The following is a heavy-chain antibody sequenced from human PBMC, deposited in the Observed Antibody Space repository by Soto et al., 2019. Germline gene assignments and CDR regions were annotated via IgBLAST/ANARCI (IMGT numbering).Heavy chain of an antibody. Sequence: GSGPTLVNPTQTLTLTCTFSGFSLSTSGVGVGWIRQPPGKALEWLALIYWNDDKRYSPSLKSRLTITKDTSKNQVALTMTNMDPVDTATYYCAHESGYCSGGSCLKQKYYYYYGMDVWGQGTTVTVSS. CDR1: GFSLSTSGVG. D-gene: IGHD2-15*01. CDR3: AHESGYCSGGSCLKQKYYYYYGMDV. J-gene: IGHJ6*02. CDR2: IYWNDDK. V-gene: IGHV2-5*01.